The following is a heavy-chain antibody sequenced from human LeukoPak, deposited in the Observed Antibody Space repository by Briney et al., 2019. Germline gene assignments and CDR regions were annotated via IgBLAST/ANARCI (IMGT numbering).Heavy chain of an antibody. CDR1: GFTFSSYW. V-gene: IGHV3-7*01. Sequence: GGSLRLSCVVSGFTFSSYWMSWVRQAPGKGLEWVANIKQDGSVKYYVDSVKGRFTMSRDNAKNSLYLQMNSLRAEDTAVYYCARVQWELRGVGSYFEYWGQGALVTVSS. J-gene: IGHJ4*02. CDR3: ARVQWELRGVGSYFEY. CDR2: IKQDGSVK. D-gene: IGHD1-26*01.